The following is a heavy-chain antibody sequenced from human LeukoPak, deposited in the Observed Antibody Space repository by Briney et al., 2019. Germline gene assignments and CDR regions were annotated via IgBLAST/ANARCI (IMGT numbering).Heavy chain of an antibody. CDR3: ARGLGSSWYPDWFDP. CDR1: GYTFTSYD. J-gene: IGHJ5*02. CDR2: KNPNSGNT. Sequence: ASVKVSCKASGYTFTSYDINWVRQATGQGLEWMGWKNPNSGNTGYAQKFQGRVTMTRNTSISTAYMELSSLRSEDTAVYYCARGLGSSWYPDWFDPWGQGTLVTVSS. V-gene: IGHV1-8*01. D-gene: IGHD6-13*01.